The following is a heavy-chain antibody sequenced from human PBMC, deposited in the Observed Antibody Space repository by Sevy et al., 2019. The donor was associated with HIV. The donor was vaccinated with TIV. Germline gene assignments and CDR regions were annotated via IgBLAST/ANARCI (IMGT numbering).Heavy chain of an antibody. CDR2: ISWDGGST. Sequence: GGSLRLSCAASRFTFDDYAMHWVRQAPGKGLEWVSLISWDGGSTYYADSVKGRFTISRDNSKNSLYLQMNSLRAEDTALYYCAKDAFSGVVPAATYYYYGMDVWGQGTTVTVSS. CDR3: AKDAFSGVVPAATYYYYGMDV. CDR1: RFTFDDYA. J-gene: IGHJ6*02. D-gene: IGHD2-2*01. V-gene: IGHV3-43D*04.